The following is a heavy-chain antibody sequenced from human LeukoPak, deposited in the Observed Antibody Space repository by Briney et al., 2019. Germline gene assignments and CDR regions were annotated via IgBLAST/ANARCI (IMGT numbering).Heavy chain of an antibody. CDR1: GGSISSGDYY. CDR3: ARFERGYSGSEGIDY. V-gene: IGHV4-30-4*01. CDR2: IYYSGST. J-gene: IGHJ4*02. D-gene: IGHD5-12*01. Sequence: SETLSLTCTVSGGSISSGDYYWSWIRRPPGKGLEWIGYIYYSGSTYYNPSLKSRVTISVDTSKNQFSLKLSSVTAADTAVYYCARFERGYSGSEGIDYWGQGTLVTVSS.